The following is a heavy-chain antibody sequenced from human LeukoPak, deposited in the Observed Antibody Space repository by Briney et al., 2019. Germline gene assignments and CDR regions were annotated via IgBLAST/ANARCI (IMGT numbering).Heavy chain of an antibody. J-gene: IGHJ4*02. V-gene: IGHV3-33*01. D-gene: IGHD6-19*01. CDR1: GFTFSSYG. CDR2: MWYDGSNK. Sequence: PGGSLRLSCAASGFTFSSYGMHWVRQAPGKGLEWVAVMWYDGSNKYYADSVKGRFTISRDNSKNTLYLQMNSLRAEDTAVYYCARDRLGSGWSSFDYWGQGTLVTVSS. CDR3: ARDRLGSGWSSFDY.